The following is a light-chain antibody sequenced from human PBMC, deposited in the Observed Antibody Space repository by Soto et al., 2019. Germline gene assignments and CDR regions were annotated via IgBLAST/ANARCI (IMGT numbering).Light chain of an antibody. V-gene: IGLV2-14*03. J-gene: IGLJ2*01. CDR2: DVH. CDR3: NSYTSSSTVV. Sequence: QSALTQPASVCGSPGQSITISCTGTSSDVGGYNYVSWYQHHPAKTPKLMISDVHNRPSGVSNRFSGFKSVNTASLSSSGLRAEDEADYYCNSYTSSSTVVFCGGTKLTVL. CDR1: SSDVGGYNY.